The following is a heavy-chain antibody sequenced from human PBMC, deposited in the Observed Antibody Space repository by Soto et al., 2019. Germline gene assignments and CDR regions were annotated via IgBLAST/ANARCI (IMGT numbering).Heavy chain of an antibody. Sequence: SETLSLTCTVSGGSISSGGYYWSWIRQHPGKGLEWIGYIYYSGSTYYNPSLKSRVTISVDTSKNQFSLKLSSVTAADTAVYYCARGPRDYDFWSGLPFDPWGQGTLVTVSS. CDR1: GGSISSGGYY. J-gene: IGHJ5*02. CDR3: ARGPRDYDFWSGLPFDP. V-gene: IGHV4-31*03. D-gene: IGHD3-3*01. CDR2: IYYSGST.